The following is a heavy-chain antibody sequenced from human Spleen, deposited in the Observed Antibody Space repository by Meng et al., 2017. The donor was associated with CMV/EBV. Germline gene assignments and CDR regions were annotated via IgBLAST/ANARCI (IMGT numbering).Heavy chain of an antibody. J-gene: IGHJ4*02. V-gene: IGHV3-11*04. D-gene: IGHD2-2*01. Sequence: GGSLRLSCAASGFTFSDYYMGWIRQAPGKGLEWISYITSSGSANNYADSVKGRFTISRDNAKNSLYLQMNSLRVEDTAVYYCASDRYCGTTDCYSGFDYWGQGALVTVSS. CDR3: ASDRYCGTTDCYSGFDY. CDR1: GFTFSDYY. CDR2: ITSSGSAN.